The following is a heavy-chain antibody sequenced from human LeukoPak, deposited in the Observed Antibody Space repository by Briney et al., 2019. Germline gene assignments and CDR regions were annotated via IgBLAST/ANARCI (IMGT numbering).Heavy chain of an antibody. V-gene: IGHV4-59*01. CDR3: ARAGWLLKQDYFDY. CDR2: IYNSGST. CDR1: GASISNY. D-gene: IGHD5-24*01. Sequence: SETLSLTCIVSGASISNYWSWIRQPPGKGLDYIGNIYNSGSTNYNPSLESRVTISVDTSKNQLSLKLSSVTAADTAVYYCARAGWLLKQDYFDYWGQGTLVTVSS. J-gene: IGHJ4*02.